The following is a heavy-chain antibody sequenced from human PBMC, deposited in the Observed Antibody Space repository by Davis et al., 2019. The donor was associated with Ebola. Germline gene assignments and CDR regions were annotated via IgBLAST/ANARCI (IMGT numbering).Heavy chain of an antibody. CDR3: ARGRVGRAVSWYYYYYGMDV. Sequence: SVPVSRKASGYTFTGYYLHWVRQAPGRGLEWMGGIIPIFGTANYAQKFQGRVTITADESTSTAYMELSSLGSEDTAGYYCARGRVGRAVSWYYYYYGMDVWGKGTTVTVSS. J-gene: IGHJ6*04. D-gene: IGHD6-13*01. CDR2: IIPIFGTA. CDR1: GYTFTGYY. V-gene: IGHV1-69*13.